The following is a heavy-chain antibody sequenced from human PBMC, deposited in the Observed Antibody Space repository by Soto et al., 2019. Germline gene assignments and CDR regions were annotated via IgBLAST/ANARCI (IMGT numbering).Heavy chain of an antibody. CDR3: AKYQTSAGPTKLRYYYYGMDV. V-gene: IGHV3-23*01. Sequence: EVQLLESGGGLVQPGGSLRLSCAASGFTFSSYAMSWVRQAPGKGLEWVSAISGSGGSTYYADSVKGRFTISRDNSKNTLYLQMNSLRAEDTAVYYCAKYQTSAGPTKLRYYYYGMDVWGQGTTVTVSS. D-gene: IGHD5-12*01. CDR2: ISGSGGST. CDR1: GFTFSSYA. J-gene: IGHJ6*02.